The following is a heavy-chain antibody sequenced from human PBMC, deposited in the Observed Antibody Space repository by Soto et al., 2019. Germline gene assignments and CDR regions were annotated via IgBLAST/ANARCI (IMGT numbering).Heavy chain of an antibody. Sequence: SVKVSCKASGGTLSSYSISSLRQAPGQGLEWMGGIIPIFGTANYAQKFQGRVTITADESTSTAYMELSSLRSEDTAVYYCAREPIIAARPMQYFDYWGQGTLVTVSS. CDR2: IIPIFGTA. J-gene: IGHJ4*02. D-gene: IGHD6-6*01. CDR3: AREPIIAARPMQYFDY. CDR1: GGTLSSYS. V-gene: IGHV1-69*13.